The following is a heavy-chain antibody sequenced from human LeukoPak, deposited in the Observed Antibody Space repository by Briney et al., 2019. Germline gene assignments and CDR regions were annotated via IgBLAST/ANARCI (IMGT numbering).Heavy chain of an antibody. CDR3: ARLNSSDPRVFDY. CDR2: INSAGSST. D-gene: IGHD2-21*01. V-gene: IGHV3-74*01. Sequence: PGGSLRLSCAASGFTFSSYWMHWVRQAPGKGLVWVSRINSAGSSTTYADSVKGRFTISRDNAKNTLYLQMNSLRAEDTAVYYCARLNSSDPRVFDYWGQGTLVSVSS. CDR1: GFTFSSYW. J-gene: IGHJ4*02.